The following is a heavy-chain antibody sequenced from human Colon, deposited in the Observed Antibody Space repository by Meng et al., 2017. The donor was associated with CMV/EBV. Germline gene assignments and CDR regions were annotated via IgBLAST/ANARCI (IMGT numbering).Heavy chain of an antibody. D-gene: IGHD5-12*01. J-gene: IGHJ4*02. CDR2: IYWDDDT. CDR3: VHRSYSGQDDY. Sequence: QIPRKESGPPLAKPPQTLTLTCTFSGFSFTTDKAGVGWIRHPPGKALEWLALIYWDDDTRYSPSLKTRLTITRDTSKNQVILTMTNMDPADTATYYCVHRSYSGQDDYWGQGALVTVSS. CDR1: GFSFTTDKAG. V-gene: IGHV2-5*02.